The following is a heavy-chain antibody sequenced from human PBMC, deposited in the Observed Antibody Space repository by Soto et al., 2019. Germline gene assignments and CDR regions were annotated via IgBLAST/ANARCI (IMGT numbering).Heavy chain of an antibody. Sequence: PGGSLRLSCAASGFTFNNYWMSWVRQAPGKGLEWVAHIKTDGSEKYYVDSVKGRFTISRDNAQSSVYLQMNSLRAEDTAVYYCAKETLGYCSSGSCRIDYWGQGTLVTVSS. CDR1: GFTFNNYW. J-gene: IGHJ4*02. V-gene: IGHV3-7*03. D-gene: IGHD2-15*01. CDR3: AKETLGYCSSGSCRIDY. CDR2: IKTDGSEK.